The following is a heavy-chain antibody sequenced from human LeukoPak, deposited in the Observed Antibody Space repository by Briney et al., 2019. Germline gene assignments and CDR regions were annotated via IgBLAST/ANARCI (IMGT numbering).Heavy chain of an antibody. J-gene: IGHJ3*02. V-gene: IGHV5-51*01. Sequence: GESLKISCKGSGYSFTSYWIGWVRQMPGKGLEWMGIVYPGGSDPRYSPSFQGQVTISADKSISTAYLQWSSLKASDTAMYYCARLSGGYCSSTSCRWDAFDIWGQGTMVTVSS. D-gene: IGHD2-2*01. CDR1: GYSFTSYW. CDR2: VYPGGSDP. CDR3: ARLSGGYCSSTSCRWDAFDI.